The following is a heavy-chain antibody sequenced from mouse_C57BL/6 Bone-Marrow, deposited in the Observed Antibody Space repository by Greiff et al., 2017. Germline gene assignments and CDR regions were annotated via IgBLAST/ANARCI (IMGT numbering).Heavy chain of an antibody. CDR1: GYSFTDYN. Sequence: VQLQQSGPELVKPGASVKISCKASGYSFTDYNMNWVKQSNGKSLEWIGVINPNYGTTSYNQKFKGKATLTVDQSSSTAYMQLNSLTSEDSAVYYCATNDGSSPYYAMDYWGQGTSVTVSS. J-gene: IGHJ4*01. CDR2: INPNYGTT. V-gene: IGHV1-39*01. D-gene: IGHD1-1*01. CDR3: ATNDGSSPYYAMDY.